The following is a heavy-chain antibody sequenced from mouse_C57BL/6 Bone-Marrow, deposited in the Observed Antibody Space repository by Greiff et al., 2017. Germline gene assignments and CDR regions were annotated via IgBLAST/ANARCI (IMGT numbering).Heavy chain of an antibody. CDR3: ARDFHIYYYGSSRYWYFDV. D-gene: IGHD1-1*01. CDR1: GFTFSSYA. Sequence: DVMLVESGGGLVKPGGSLKLSCAASGFTFSSYAMSWVRQTPEKRLEWVATISDGGSYTYYPDNVKGRFTISRDNAKNNLYLQMSHLKSEDTAMYYCARDFHIYYYGSSRYWYFDVWGTGTTVTVSS. J-gene: IGHJ1*03. CDR2: ISDGGSYT. V-gene: IGHV5-4*01.